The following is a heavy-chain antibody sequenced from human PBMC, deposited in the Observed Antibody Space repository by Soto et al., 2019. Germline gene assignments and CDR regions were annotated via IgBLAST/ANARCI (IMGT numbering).Heavy chain of an antibody. CDR2: IVVGSGNT. D-gene: IGHD1-26*01. J-gene: IGHJ3*02. CDR3: AASANRYSGSYFVFDI. V-gene: IGHV1-58*01. Sequence: ASVKVSCKASGFTFTSSAVQWVRQARGQRLEWIGWIVVGSGNTNYAQKFQERVTITRDMSTSTAYMELSSLRSEDTAVYYCAASANRYSGSYFVFDIWGQGTMVTVSS. CDR1: GFTFTSSA.